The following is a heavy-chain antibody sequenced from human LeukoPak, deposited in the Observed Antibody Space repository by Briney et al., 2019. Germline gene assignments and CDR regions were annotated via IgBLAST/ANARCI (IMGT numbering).Heavy chain of an antibody. Sequence: SDPVSLPCSIWGVSIRSFYWRGLRQPPGKGREGIGYIDYSGSTKFNPSLKSRLTISVDTSTHHFSLPLSSVTAPDTAVYYCARVLRFGTFFHYWGPGTLVTVSS. CDR2: IDYSGST. J-gene: IGHJ4*02. D-gene: IGHD3-3*01. CDR1: GVSIRSFY. V-gene: IGHV4-59*08. CDR3: ARVLRFGTFFHY.